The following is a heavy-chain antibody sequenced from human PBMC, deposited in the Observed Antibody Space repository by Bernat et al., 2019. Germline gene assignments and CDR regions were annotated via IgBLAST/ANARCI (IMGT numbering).Heavy chain of an antibody. CDR2: ISYDGSNK. D-gene: IGHD3-22*01. V-gene: IGHV3-30*18. CDR3: ANAWDSCGYYKSAYYYGMDV. Sequence: QVQLVESGGGVVQPGRSLRLSCAASGFTFSSYGMHWVRQAPGKGLEWVAVISYDGSNKYYADSVKGRFTISRDNSKNTLYLQMNSLRAEDTAVYYCANAWDSCGYYKSAYYYGMDVWGQGTTVTVSS. CDR1: GFTFSSYG. J-gene: IGHJ6*02.